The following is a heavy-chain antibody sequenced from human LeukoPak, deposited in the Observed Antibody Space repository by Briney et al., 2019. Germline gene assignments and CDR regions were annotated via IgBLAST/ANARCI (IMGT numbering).Heavy chain of an antibody. D-gene: IGHD4-17*01. V-gene: IGHV3-20*04. CDR1: GFTFEDYG. CDR2: INWNGDNP. Sequence: GGSLRLSCEASGFTFEDYGMTWVRQRPGKGLEYVCEINWNGDNPVYENSLRGRFTISRDNAKNSVYLQMNSLRAEDTAVYYCARDRRAPTYGDYDSASAFDIWGQGTMVTVSS. J-gene: IGHJ3*02. CDR3: ARDRRAPTYGDYDSASAFDI.